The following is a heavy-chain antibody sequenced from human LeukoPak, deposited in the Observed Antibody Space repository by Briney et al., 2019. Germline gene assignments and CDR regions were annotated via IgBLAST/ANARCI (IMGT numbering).Heavy chain of an antibody. D-gene: IGHD1-1*01. V-gene: IGHV3-11*01. CDR3: ARDLSRWAATTNWFDP. CDR2: ISSSGSTI. CDR1: GFTFSDYY. Sequence: GGSLRLSCAASGFTFSDYYMSWIRQAPGKGLEWVSYISSSGSTIYYADSVKGRFTISSDNAKNSLYLQMNSLRVEDTAVYYCARDLSRWAATTNWFDPWGQGTLVTVSS. J-gene: IGHJ5*02.